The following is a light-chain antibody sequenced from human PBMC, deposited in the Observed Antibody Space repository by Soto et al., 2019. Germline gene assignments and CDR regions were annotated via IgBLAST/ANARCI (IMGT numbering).Light chain of an antibody. CDR2: DAT. Sequence: EIVLTQSPGTLSLSPGERVTLSYRASQSVSSYLAWYQQKRGQAPRLLIYDATNRAAGIPARFSGSGSGTDFTLTISSLEPEDFAVYYCQQRSSWPTFGQGTKLEIK. V-gene: IGKV3-11*01. CDR3: QQRSSWPT. CDR1: QSVSSY. J-gene: IGKJ2*01.